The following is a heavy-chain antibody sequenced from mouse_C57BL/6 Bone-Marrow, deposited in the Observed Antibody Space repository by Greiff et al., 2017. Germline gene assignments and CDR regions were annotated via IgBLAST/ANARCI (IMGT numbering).Heavy chain of an antibody. Sequence: VQLQQSGPVLVKPGASVKMSCKASGYTFTDYYMNWVRQSHGKSLEWIGVINPYNGGTSYNQKFKGKATLTVDKSSSTAYMELNSLTSEDSAVYYCARVWLRRFDYWGQGTTLTVSS. V-gene: IGHV1-19*01. CDR3: ARVWLRRFDY. J-gene: IGHJ2*01. D-gene: IGHD2-2*01. CDR1: GYTFTDYY. CDR2: INPYNGGT.